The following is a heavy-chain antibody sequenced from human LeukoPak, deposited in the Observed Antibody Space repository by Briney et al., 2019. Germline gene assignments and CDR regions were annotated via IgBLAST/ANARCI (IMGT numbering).Heavy chain of an antibody. CDR1: GYSFTSYG. CDR2: ISGYNGNT. J-gene: IGHJ5*02. V-gene: IGHV1-18*01. Sequence: GASVKVSCTASGYSFTSYGISWVRQAPGQGLEWMGWISGYNGNTDYAQKLQGRVTMTTDTSTSTAYMELRSLRSDDTAVYYCARPNYRGGSGSYGGANWFDPWGQGTLVTVSS. D-gene: IGHD3-10*01. CDR3: ARPNYRGGSGSYGGANWFDP.